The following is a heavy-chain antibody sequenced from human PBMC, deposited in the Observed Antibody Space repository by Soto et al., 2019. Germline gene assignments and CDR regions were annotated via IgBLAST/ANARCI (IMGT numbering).Heavy chain of an antibody. CDR1: GFTFSSYE. V-gene: IGHV3-48*03. CDR3: ARDYSSSSIVIYYYYGMDV. D-gene: IGHD6-6*01. CDR2: ISSSGSTI. J-gene: IGHJ6*02. Sequence: GGSLRLSCSASGFTFSSYEMNWVRQAPGKGLEWVSYISSSGSTIYYADSVKGRFTISRDNAKNSLYLQMNSLRAEDTAVYYCARDYSSSSIVIYYYYGMDVWGQGTTVTVSS.